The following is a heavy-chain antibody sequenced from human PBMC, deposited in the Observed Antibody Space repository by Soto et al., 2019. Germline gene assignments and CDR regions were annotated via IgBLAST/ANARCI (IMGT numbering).Heavy chain of an antibody. D-gene: IGHD3-10*02. CDR3: ARGVLMLGGMDV. Sequence: EVRLVESGGGLVQPGGSLRLSCAASGFTFSSYGMNWVRQAPGKGLEWVSYINSRSSAFYYADSVKGRFTISRDNAKNSLYLQMNSLRDEDTAVYYCARGVLMLGGMDVWGQGTTVTVSS. J-gene: IGHJ6*02. CDR1: GFTFSSYG. V-gene: IGHV3-48*02. CDR2: INSRSSAF.